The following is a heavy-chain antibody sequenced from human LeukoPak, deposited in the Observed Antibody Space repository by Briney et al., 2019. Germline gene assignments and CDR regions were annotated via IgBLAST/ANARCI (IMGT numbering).Heavy chain of an antibody. CDR2: ISGSGGST. CDR3: AKGYIVVVPAAHPMYFDY. D-gene: IGHD2-2*01. Sequence: GGSLRLSCAASGFTFKDAWMTWVRQTPGKGLEWVSAISGSGGSTYYADSVKGRFTISRDNSKNTLYLQMNSLRAEDTAVYYCAKGYIVVVPAAHPMYFDYWGQGTLVTVSS. V-gene: IGHV3-23*01. J-gene: IGHJ4*02. CDR1: GFTFKDAW.